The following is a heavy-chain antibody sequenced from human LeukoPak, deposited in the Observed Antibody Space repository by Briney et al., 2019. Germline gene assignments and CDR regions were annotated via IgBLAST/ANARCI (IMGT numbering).Heavy chain of an antibody. J-gene: IGHJ4*02. V-gene: IGHV5-51*01. CDR1: GYSFTSYW. D-gene: IGHD3-9*01. CDR3: ARSTHYDILTGYYSYNFDY. Sequence: GESLKISCKGPGYSFTSYWIGWVRQMPGKGLEWMGIIYPGDSDTRYSPSFQGQVTISADKSISTAYLQWSSLKASDTAMYYCARSTHYDILTGYYSYNFDYWGQGTLVTVSS. CDR2: IYPGDSDT.